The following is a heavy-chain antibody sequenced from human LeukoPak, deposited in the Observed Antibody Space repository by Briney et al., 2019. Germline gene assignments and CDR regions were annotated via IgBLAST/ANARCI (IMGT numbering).Heavy chain of an antibody. CDR1: GYTFTSYY. CDR3: AREGIAVAGDY. Sequence: ASVKVSCKASGYTFTSYYMHWVRQAPGQGLEWMGIINPSGGSTSYAQKFQGRVTMTRDMSTSTVNMELSSLRSEDTAVYYCAREGIAVAGDYWGQGTLVTVSS. CDR2: INPSGGST. J-gene: IGHJ4*02. D-gene: IGHD6-19*01. V-gene: IGHV1-46*01.